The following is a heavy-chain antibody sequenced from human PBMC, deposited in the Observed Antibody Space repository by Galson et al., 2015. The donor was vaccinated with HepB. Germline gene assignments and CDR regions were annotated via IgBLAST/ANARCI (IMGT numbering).Heavy chain of an antibody. CDR3: ARIVVVPAASYYYYYGMDV. Sequence: PALVKPTQALTLTCTFSGFSLSTSGMCVSWIRQPPGKALEWLARIDWDDDKYYSTSLKTRLTISKDTSKNQVVLTVTNMDPVDTATYYCARIVVVPAASYYYYYGMDVWGQGTTVTVSS. CDR1: GFSLSTSGMC. V-gene: IGHV2-70*11. D-gene: IGHD2-2*01. CDR2: IDWDDDK. J-gene: IGHJ6*02.